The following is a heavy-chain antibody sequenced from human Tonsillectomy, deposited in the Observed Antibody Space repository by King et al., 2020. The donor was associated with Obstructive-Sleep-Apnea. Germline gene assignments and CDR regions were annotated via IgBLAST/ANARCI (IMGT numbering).Heavy chain of an antibody. CDR1: GFTFDDYT. D-gene: IGHD5-18*01. CDR3: AKGTAGFEYSYGSFDY. V-gene: IGHV3-43*01. CDR2: ISWDGGST. J-gene: IGHJ4*02. Sequence: QLVQSGGVVVQPGGSLRLSCAASGFTFDDYTLHWVRQTPGKGLEWVSLISWDGGSTYYADSVKGRITISRDNSKNSLYLQMNSLRTEDTALYYCAKGTAGFEYSYGSFDYWGQGTLVTVSS.